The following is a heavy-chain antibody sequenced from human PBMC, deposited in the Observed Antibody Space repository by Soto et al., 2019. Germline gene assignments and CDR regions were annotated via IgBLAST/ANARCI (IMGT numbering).Heavy chain of an antibody. V-gene: IGHV3-74*01. J-gene: IGHJ3*01. CDR2: IYSDGTST. CDR3: ARGDRGAFDL. D-gene: IGHD1-26*01. CDR1: EFTFVYYW. Sequence: EVQLVESGGGLVQPGESLRLSCAASEFTFVYYWMHWFRQAPGKGLVWVSRIYSDGTSTTYADSVKGRFTISRDNAKNTLSLQMNSLRAEDTAVYYCARGDRGAFDLWGQGTVVTVSS.